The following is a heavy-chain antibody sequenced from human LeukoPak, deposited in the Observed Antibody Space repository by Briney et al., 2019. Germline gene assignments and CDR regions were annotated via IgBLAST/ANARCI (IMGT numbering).Heavy chain of an antibody. CDR3: ARDGQQLDNNWFDP. CDR2: ISTHNGNT. CDR1: GYTFTSYG. D-gene: IGHD6-13*01. Sequence: ASVKVSCKASGYTFTSYGISWVRQAPGQGLEWMGWISTHNGNTNYAQKLQGRVTMTTDTSTSTAYMELRSLRSDDTAVYYCARDGQQLDNNWFDPWGQGTLVTVSS. V-gene: IGHV1-18*01. J-gene: IGHJ5*02.